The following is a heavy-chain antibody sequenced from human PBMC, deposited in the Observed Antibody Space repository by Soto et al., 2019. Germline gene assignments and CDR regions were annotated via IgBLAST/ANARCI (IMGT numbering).Heavy chain of an antibody. CDR1: GFTFSSYG. Sequence: PGGSLRLSCAASGFTFSSYGMHWVRQAPGKGLEWVAVIWYDGSNKYYADSVKGRFTISRDNSKNTLYLQMNSLRAEDTAVYYCARGPTYCSGGSCYNSLDVWGQGTTVTVSS. D-gene: IGHD2-15*01. V-gene: IGHV3-33*01. CDR2: IWYDGSNK. CDR3: ARGPTYCSGGSCYNSLDV. J-gene: IGHJ6*02.